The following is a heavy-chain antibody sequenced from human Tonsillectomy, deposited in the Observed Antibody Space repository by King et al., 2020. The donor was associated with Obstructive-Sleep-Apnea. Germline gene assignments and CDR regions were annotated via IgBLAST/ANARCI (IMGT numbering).Heavy chain of an antibody. Sequence: VQLVESGGGVVQPGRSLRLSCAASGFTFSSHAMHWVRQAPGKGLEWVAVISYDGSNKYYADSVKGRFTISRDNSKNTLFLQRNSLRAEDTAVYYCARDRITMMGAEYFQHWGQGTLVTVSS. V-gene: IGHV3-30*04. J-gene: IGHJ1*01. CDR2: ISYDGSNK. CDR1: GFTFSSHA. D-gene: IGHD3-22*01. CDR3: ARDRITMMGAEYFQH.